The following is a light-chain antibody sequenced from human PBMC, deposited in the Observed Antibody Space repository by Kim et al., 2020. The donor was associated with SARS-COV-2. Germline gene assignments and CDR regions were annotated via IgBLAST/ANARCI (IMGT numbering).Light chain of an antibody. CDR3: QQYHNFIS. Sequence: YASVGDRVTITCHASQDISDFLNWYQQKPGKAPNLLIYDASHLETGVPPRFSGTRSGTDFTFTISSLLPEDFATYYCQQYHNFISFGGGTKVDIK. CDR2: DAS. J-gene: IGKJ4*01. CDR1: QDISDF. V-gene: IGKV1-33*01.